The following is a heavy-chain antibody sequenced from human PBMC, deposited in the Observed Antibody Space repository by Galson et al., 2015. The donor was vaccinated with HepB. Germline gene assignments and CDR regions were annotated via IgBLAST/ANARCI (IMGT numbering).Heavy chain of an antibody. Sequence: SVKVSCKASGYTFTVNGISWVRQAPGHGLEWMGWISANSGDTTYAQNLQGRVTLTRNKSTSTAYLELRSLRSDDTATYYRAKDRDYRFYYWGQGTLVTVSS. CDR3: AKDRDYRFYY. CDR1: GYTFTVNG. V-gene: IGHV1-18*04. CDR2: ISANSGDT. D-gene: IGHD4/OR15-4a*01. J-gene: IGHJ4*02.